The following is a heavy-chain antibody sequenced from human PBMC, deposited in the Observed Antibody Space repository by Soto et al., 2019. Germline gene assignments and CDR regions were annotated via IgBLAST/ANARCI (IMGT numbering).Heavy chain of an antibody. D-gene: IGHD2-15*01. CDR2: IYWDDDK. CDR3: AHRRSYCSGGSCSSGFDY. V-gene: IGHV2-5*02. Sequence: QITLKESGPTLVKPTQTLTLTCTFSGFSLSTSGVGVGWIGQPPGKALEWLALIYWDDDKRYSPSLKSRLTITMDTPTNQVVLTMTNMDPADTATYYCAHRRSYCSGGSCSSGFDYWGQGTLVTVSS. J-gene: IGHJ4*02. CDR1: GFSLSTSGVG.